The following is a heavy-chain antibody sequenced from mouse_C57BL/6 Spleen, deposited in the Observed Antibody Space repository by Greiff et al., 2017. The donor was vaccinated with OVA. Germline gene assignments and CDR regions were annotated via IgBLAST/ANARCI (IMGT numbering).Heavy chain of an antibody. CDR2: IWSDGST. V-gene: IGHV2-6-1*01. CDR3: ARHDGYYEGAMDY. D-gene: IGHD2-3*01. CDR1: GFSLTSYG. Sequence: VKLMESGPGLVAPSQSLSITCTVSGFSLTSYGVHWVRQPPGKGLEWLVVIWSDGSTTYNSALKSRLSISKDNSKSQVFLKMNSLQTDDTAMYYCARHDGYYEGAMDYWGQGTSVTVSS. J-gene: IGHJ4*01.